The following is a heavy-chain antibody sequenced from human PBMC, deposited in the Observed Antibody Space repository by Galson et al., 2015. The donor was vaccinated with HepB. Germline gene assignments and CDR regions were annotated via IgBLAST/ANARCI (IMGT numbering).Heavy chain of an antibody. J-gene: IGHJ5*01. CDR3: ARDQWEGDYYGSGSYYNWFDS. CDR1: GFTFSSYA. CDR2: ISYDGSNK. V-gene: IGHV3-30-3*01. Sequence: SLRLSCAASGFTFSSYAMHWVRQAPGKGLEWVAVISYDGSNKYYADSVKGRFTISRDNSKNTLYLQMNSLRAEDTAVYYCARDQWEGDYYGSGSYYNWFDSWGQGTLVTVSS. D-gene: IGHD3-10*01.